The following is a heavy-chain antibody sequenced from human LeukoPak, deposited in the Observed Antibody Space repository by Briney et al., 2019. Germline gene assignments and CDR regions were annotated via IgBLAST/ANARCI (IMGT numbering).Heavy chain of an antibody. D-gene: IGHD2-15*01. J-gene: IGHJ3*02. V-gene: IGHV4-31*03. Sequence: SETLSLTCTVSGGSISSGGYYWSCLRQHPGKDLEWIVYIYYSGSTYYNPSLKRRVTISVDTSKNQFSLKLSSVTAADTAVYYCARDLQYCSGGSCYDDAFDIWGQGTMVTVSS. CDR3: ARDLQYCSGGSCYDDAFDI. CDR2: IYYSGST. CDR1: GGSISSGGYY.